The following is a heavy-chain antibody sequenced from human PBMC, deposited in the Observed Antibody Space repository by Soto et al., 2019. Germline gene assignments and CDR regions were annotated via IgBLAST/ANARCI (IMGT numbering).Heavy chain of an antibody. CDR3: ARGGEEYYYGSHAGY. Sequence: ASVKVSCKASGYTFTSYGISWVRQAPGQGLEWMGWISAYNGNTNYAQKLQGRVTMTTDTSTSTAYMELRSLRSDDTAVYYCARGGEEYYYGSHAGYWGQGTLVTVSS. J-gene: IGHJ4*02. CDR2: ISAYNGNT. V-gene: IGHV1-18*01. CDR1: GYTFTSYG. D-gene: IGHD3-10*01.